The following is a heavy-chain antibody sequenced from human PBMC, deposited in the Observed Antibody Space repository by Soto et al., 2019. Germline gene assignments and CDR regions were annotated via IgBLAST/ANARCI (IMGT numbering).Heavy chain of an antibody. D-gene: IGHD3-3*01. CDR2: INAGNGNT. Sequence: QVQLVQSGAEVKKPGASVKVSCKASGYTFTSYAMHWVRQAPGQGLEWMGWINAGNGNTKYSQKFQGRVTITRDTSASTAYMELSSLRSEDTAVYYCARSSRGHDFWSGYPIWGQGTLVTVSS. CDR1: GYTFTSYA. J-gene: IGHJ4*02. CDR3: ARSSRGHDFWSGYPI. V-gene: IGHV1-3*01.